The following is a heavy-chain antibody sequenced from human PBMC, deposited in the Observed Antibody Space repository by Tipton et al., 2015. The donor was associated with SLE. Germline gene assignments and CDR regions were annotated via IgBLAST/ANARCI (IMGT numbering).Heavy chain of an antibody. Sequence: QLVQSGAEVKKPGASVKVSCKASGYTFTSFGISWVRQAPGQRFEWMGWISAYNGNTKYAQKFQGRVSMTTDTSTSTAYMELRSLRSDDTAMYYCARDYGDLPYFFDYWGQGTLVTVSS. V-gene: IGHV1-18*01. CDR2: ISAYNGNT. D-gene: IGHD4-17*01. CDR1: GYTFTSFG. CDR3: ARDYGDLPYFFDY. J-gene: IGHJ4*02.